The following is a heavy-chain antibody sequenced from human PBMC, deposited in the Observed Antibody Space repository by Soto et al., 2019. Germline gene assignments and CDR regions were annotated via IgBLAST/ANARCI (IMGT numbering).Heavy chain of an antibody. J-gene: IGHJ6*02. CDR3: ARDGREASGMDV. CDR1: GGSVSSGRFY. V-gene: IGHV4-61*01. D-gene: IGHD1-26*01. CDR2: IYYRGST. Sequence: LSLTCTVSGGSVSSGRFYWSWIRQPPGKGLEWIGYIYYRGSTNYNPSLRSRSTISVDTSKNQFSLKLNSVTTADAAVYYCARDGREASGMDVWGQGTKVTVSS.